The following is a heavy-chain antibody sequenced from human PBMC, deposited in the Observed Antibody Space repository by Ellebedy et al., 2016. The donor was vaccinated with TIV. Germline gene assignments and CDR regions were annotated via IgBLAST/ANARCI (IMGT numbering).Heavy chain of an antibody. CDR2: IYYSGST. V-gene: IGHV4-31*03. Sequence: SETLSLXXTVSGGSISSGGYYWSWVRQHPGKGLEWIGYIYYSGSTYYNPSLKSRVTISIDTSENQFSLKLRSVTAADTAVYYCARTSVHVRVTFDPWGQGILVTVSS. J-gene: IGHJ5*02. CDR3: ARTSVHVRVTFDP. CDR1: GGSISSGGYY. D-gene: IGHD2-8*02.